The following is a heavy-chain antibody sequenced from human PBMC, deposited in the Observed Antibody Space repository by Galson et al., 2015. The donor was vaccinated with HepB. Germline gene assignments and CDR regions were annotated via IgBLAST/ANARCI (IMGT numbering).Heavy chain of an antibody. D-gene: IGHD2-2*02. CDR3: AKVGRSCSSSSCYILLGAFDV. J-gene: IGHJ3*01. Sequence: SLRLSCAASGFTFNNYAMNWVRQAPGKGLEWVSSIGDNGALTFYADSVKGRFTISRDNSKHTLYLQMNSLRPEDTAVYYCAKVGRSCSSSSCYILLGAFDVWGQGTMVVVSS. CDR2: IGDNGALT. V-gene: IGHV3-23*01. CDR1: GFTFNNYA.